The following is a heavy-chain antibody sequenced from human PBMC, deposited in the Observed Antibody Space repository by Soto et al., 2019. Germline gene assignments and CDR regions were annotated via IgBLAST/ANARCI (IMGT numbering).Heavy chain of an antibody. CDR2: IHPSGDTK. D-gene: IGHD3-16*01. CDR3: ARDLWGSWTVDY. CDR1: GYTFQNYH. V-gene: IGHV1-46*02. J-gene: IGHJ4*02. Sequence: QVQLVQSGAEVKEPGASVKVSGKASGYTFQNYHMHWVRQAPGQGLEWMGIIHPSGDTKTYAQRFQGRLAMTRDTSTSTAYMALSSLTSEDTAVYFCARDLWGSWTVDYWGQGTLVTVSS.